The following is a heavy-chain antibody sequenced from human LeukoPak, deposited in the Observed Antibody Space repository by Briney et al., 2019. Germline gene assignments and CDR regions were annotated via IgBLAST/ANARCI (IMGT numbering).Heavy chain of an antibody. CDR3: AKDGLYSSGWYDY. V-gene: IGHV3-74*01. Sequence: AGGSLRLSCAASGFTFSSYWMHWVRHAPGKGLVWVSRINSDGSSTSYADSVKGRFTISRDNAANTLYLQMNSLRAEDTAVYHCAKDGLYSSGWYDYWGQGTLVTVSS. D-gene: IGHD6-19*01. CDR2: INSDGSST. CDR1: GFTFSSYW. J-gene: IGHJ4*02.